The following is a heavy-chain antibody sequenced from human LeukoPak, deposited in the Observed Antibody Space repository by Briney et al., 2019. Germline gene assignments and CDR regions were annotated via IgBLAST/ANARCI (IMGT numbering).Heavy chain of an antibody. Sequence: ASVKVSCKASGYTFTSYGISWVRQAPGQGLEWMGWISAYNGNTNYAQKLQGRVTMTTDTSTSTAYMELRSLRSDDTAVYYCARQLLWFGEGYGMDVWGQGTTVTVSS. D-gene: IGHD3-10*01. V-gene: IGHV1-18*01. CDR3: ARQLLWFGEGYGMDV. CDR1: GYTFTSYG. CDR2: ISAYNGNT. J-gene: IGHJ6*02.